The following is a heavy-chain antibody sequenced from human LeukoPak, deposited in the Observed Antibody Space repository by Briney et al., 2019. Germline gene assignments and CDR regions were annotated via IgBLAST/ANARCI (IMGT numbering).Heavy chain of an antibody. CDR3: ARAPGVVVAATGDY. V-gene: IGHV1-8*01. CDR2: MNPNSGNT. D-gene: IGHD2-15*01. CDR1: GYTFTSYD. J-gene: IGHJ4*02. Sequence: ASVKVSCKASGYTFTSYDINWVRQATGQGLEWMGWMNPNSGNTGYAQKFQGRVTMTRNTSISTAYMELSSLRSEDAAVYYCARAPGVVVAATGDYWGQGTLVTVSS.